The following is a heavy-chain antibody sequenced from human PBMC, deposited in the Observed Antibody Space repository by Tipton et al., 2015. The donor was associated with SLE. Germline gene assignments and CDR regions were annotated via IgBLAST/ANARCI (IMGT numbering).Heavy chain of an antibody. CDR2: IKDDGSEQ. Sequence: SLRLSCAASGFSFNTYWMTWVRQAPGKGLEWLGNIKDDGSEQNYVDSVKGRFTISRDNAKNSLYLQMNSLRAEDTALYYCARKGAASDYWGQGTLVTVSP. CDR1: GFSFNTYW. J-gene: IGHJ4*02. V-gene: IGHV3-7*01. CDR3: ARKGAASDY. D-gene: IGHD6-25*01.